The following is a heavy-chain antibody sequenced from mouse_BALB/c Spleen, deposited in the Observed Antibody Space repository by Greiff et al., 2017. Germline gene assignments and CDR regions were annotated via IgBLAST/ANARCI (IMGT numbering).Heavy chain of an antibody. J-gene: IGHJ4*01. CDR1: GFAFSSYD. V-gene: IGHV5-12-1*01. Sequence: EVKLQESGGGLVKPGGSLKLSCAASGFAFSSYDMSWVRQTPEKRLEWVAYISSGGGSTYYPDTVKGRFTISRDNAKNTLYLQMSSLKSEDTAMYYCARRGYDYDVGYAMDYWGQGTSVTVSS. CDR2: ISSGGGST. D-gene: IGHD2-4*01. CDR3: ARRGYDYDVGYAMDY.